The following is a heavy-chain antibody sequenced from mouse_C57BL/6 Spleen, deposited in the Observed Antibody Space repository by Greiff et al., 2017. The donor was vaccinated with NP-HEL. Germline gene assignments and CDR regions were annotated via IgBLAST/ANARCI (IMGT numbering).Heavy chain of an antibody. J-gene: IGHJ4*01. V-gene: IGHV5-17*01. D-gene: IGHD6-1*01. CDR1: GFTFSDYG. CDR3: ATRAVLYAMDY. CDR2: ISSGSSTI. Sequence: EVQLVESGGGLVKPGGSLKLSCAASGFTFSDYGMHWVRQAPEKGLEWVAYISSGSSTIYYADTVKGRFTISRDNAKNTLFLQMTSLRSEYTAMYYCATRAVLYAMDYWGQGTSVTVSS.